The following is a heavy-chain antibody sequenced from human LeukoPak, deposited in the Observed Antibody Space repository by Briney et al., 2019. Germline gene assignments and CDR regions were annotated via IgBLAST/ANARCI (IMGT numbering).Heavy chain of an antibody. CDR1: GFTFNNYA. Sequence: GGSLRLSCAASGFTFNNYAMTWVRQAPGKGLEWISAVSGRGDATYYADSVKGRFTISRDDSKNTLYLQMNSLRAEDTAVYHCAKAPPAPTNYYYGMDVWGQGTTVTVSS. CDR3: AKAPPAPTNYYYGMDV. V-gene: IGHV3-23*01. D-gene: IGHD6-25*01. CDR2: VSGRGDAT. J-gene: IGHJ6*02.